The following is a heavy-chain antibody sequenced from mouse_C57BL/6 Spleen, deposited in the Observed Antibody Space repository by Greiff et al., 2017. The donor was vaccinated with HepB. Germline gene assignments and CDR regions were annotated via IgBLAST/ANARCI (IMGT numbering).Heavy chain of an antibody. V-gene: IGHV1-54*01. Sequence: QVQLQQSGAELVRPGTSVKVSCKASGYAFTNYLIEWVKQRPGQGLEWIGVINPGSGGTNYNEKFKGKATLTADKSSSTAYMQLSSLTSEDSAVYFCARGYYYGSSTFDYWGQGTTLTVSS. CDR3: ARGYYYGSSTFDY. D-gene: IGHD1-1*01. CDR2: INPGSGGT. J-gene: IGHJ2*01. CDR1: GYAFTNYL.